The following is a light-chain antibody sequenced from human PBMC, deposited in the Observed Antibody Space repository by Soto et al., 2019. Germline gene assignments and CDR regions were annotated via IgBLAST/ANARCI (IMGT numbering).Light chain of an antibody. CDR3: VQDYNYPLT. J-gene: IGKJ3*01. CDR1: QGIRND. CDR2: AAS. Sequence: AIQMTQSPSSLSASVGDRVTITCRASQGIRNDLGWYQQKAGKAPKLLIYAASSLQSGVPSRFSGSGSGTDFTLTINSLQPEDFATYYCVQDYNYPLTFGPGTKVDIK. V-gene: IGKV1-6*01.